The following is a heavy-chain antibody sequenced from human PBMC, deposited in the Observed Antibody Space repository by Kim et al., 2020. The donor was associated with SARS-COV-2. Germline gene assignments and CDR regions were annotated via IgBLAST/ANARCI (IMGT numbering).Heavy chain of an antibody. CDR2: ISYDGSNK. CDR1: GFTFSSYA. J-gene: IGHJ4*02. D-gene: IGHD1-26*01. V-gene: IGHV3-30-3*01. Sequence: GGSLRLSCAASGFTFSSYAMHWVRQAPGKGLEWVAVISYDGSNKYYADSVKGRFTISRDNSKNTLYLQMNSLRAEDTAVYYCARVVGGSDFGYFDYWGQG. CDR3: ARVVGGSDFGYFDY.